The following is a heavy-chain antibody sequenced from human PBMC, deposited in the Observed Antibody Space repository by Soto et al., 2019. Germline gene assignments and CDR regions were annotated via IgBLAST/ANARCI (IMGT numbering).Heavy chain of an antibody. J-gene: IGHJ4*02. V-gene: IGHV4-4*02. CDR1: GGSISTNNW. CDR2: IYHTEST. Sequence: QVHLQESGPGLVKPSGTLSLTCTVSGGSISTNNWWNWVRQPPGKGLEWIGEIYHTESTKYSPSLQSRVTISVDKSRNQFSLRLTSVTTADTAVYYCARALRRYSNFEYWGQGTLVTVSS. CDR3: ARALRRYSNFEY. D-gene: IGHD5-12*01.